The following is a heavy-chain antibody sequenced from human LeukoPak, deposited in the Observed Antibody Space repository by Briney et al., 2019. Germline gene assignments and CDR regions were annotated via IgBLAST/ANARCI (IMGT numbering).Heavy chain of an antibody. CDR1: GASITSYY. CDR2: MYYSGSS. CDR3: ARGGYYDKEAFDI. V-gene: IGHV4-59*01. Sequence: PSETLSLPCTVSGASITSYYWSWIRQPPGKGLEWIGYMYYSGSSHYNPSLKTRVTISVDTSKNQIALKLSSVAAADTAVYYCARGGYYDKEAFDIWGQGTMVTVSS. J-gene: IGHJ3*02. D-gene: IGHD3-22*01.